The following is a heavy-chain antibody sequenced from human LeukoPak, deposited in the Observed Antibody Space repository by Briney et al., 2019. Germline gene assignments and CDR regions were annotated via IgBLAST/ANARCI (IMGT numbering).Heavy chain of an antibody. CDR2: VSNDGGDK. J-gene: IGHJ4*02. CDR1: EFTFSSYA. Sequence: PGRSLRLSCAASEFTFSSYAMHWVRQAPGKGLEWVALVSNDGGDKYYADSVKGRFTISRDNSKNTLYLQMNSLRGEDTGVYYCAKAHPLDWLLPFDYWGQGTLVTVSS. CDR3: AKAHPLDWLLPFDY. V-gene: IGHV3-30*18. D-gene: IGHD3/OR15-3a*01.